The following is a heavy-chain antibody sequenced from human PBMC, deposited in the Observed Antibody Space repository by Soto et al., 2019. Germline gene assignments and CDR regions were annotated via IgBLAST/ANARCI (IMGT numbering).Heavy chain of an antibody. CDR2: INPSGGST. V-gene: IGHV1-46*01. J-gene: IGHJ4*02. CDR3: ARETAVAGTFDY. Sequence: QVQLVQSGAEVKKPGASVKVSCKASGYTFTSYYMHWVRQAPGQGLEWMGIINPSGGSTSYAQKFQGRVTMTRDSSTSTVYMELSSLRSEDTAVYYCARETAVAGTFDYWGQGTLVTVSS. D-gene: IGHD6-19*01. CDR1: GYTFTSYY.